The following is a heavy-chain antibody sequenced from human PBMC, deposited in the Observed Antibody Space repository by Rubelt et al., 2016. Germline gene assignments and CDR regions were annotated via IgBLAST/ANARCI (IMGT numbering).Heavy chain of an antibody. V-gene: IGHV3-30*04. D-gene: IGHD2-21*01. CDR2: ISYDGSNK. Sequence: VRQAPGKGLEWVAVISYDGSNKYYADSVKGRFTISRDNSKNTLYLQMNSLRAEDTAVYYCARDNEAYCGGDCYWGYWGQGTLVTVSS. J-gene: IGHJ4*02. CDR3: ARDNEAYCGGDCYWGY.